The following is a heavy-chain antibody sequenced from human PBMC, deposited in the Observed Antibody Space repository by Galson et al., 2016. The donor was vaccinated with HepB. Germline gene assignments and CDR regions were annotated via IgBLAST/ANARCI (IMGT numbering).Heavy chain of an antibody. D-gene: IGHD1-26*01. CDR3: ARGRRYSGTHGLFDY. CDR1: GFSFGTSG. V-gene: IGHV3-30*03. CDR2: VSYDGETK. Sequence: SLRLSCAASGFSFGTSGMSWLRQSPGRGLEWVAVVSYDGETKYYADSVKGRFTISRDNSNNTLFLQMDSLRVNDTAVYYCARGRRYSGTHGLFDYWGQGALVTVSS. J-gene: IGHJ4*02.